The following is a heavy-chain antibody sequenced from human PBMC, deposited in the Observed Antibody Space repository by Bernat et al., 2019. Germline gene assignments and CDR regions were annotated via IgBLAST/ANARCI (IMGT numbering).Heavy chain of an antibody. Sequence: QLQLQESGPGLVKPSETLSLTCTVSGGSISSSSYYWDWIRQPPGKGLEWIGSIYYSGSTYYNPSLKSRVTISVDTSKNQFSLKLSSVTAADTAVYYCARHRVDVDWLLLPFDYWGQGTLVTVSS. CDR3: ARHRVDVDWLLLPFDY. V-gene: IGHV4-39*01. J-gene: IGHJ4*02. CDR1: GGSISSSSYY. CDR2: IYYSGST. D-gene: IGHD3-9*01.